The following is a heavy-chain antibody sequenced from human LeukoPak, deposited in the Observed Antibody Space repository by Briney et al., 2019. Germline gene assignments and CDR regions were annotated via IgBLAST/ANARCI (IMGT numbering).Heavy chain of an antibody. CDR1: GGSISSSSYY. V-gene: IGHV4-39*01. CDR3: ASQGSGSADY. J-gene: IGHJ4*02. Sequence: SETLSLTCTVSGGSISSSSYYWGWIRQPPGKGLEWIGSIYYSGSTYYNPSLKSRVTISVDTSKNQFPLKLSSVTAADTAVYYCASQGSGSADYWGQGTLVTVSS. D-gene: IGHD3-10*01. CDR2: IYYSGST.